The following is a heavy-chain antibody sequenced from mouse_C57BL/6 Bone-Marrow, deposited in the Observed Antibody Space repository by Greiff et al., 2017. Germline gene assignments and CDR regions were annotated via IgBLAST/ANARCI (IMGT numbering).Heavy chain of an antibody. J-gene: IGHJ3*01. CDR1: GFSLTSYG. Sequence: VKLVESGPGLVQPSQSLPITCTVSGFSLTSYGVHWVRQPPGKGLEWLGVIWSGGSTDYNAAFISRLSISKDNSKSQVFFKMNSLQADDTAIYYCAKMVEAWFAYWGQGTLVTVSA. CDR2: IWSGGST. V-gene: IGHV2-4*01. CDR3: AKMVEAWFAY. D-gene: IGHD2-2*01.